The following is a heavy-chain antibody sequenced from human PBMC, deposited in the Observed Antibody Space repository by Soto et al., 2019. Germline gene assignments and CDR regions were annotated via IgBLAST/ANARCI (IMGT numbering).Heavy chain of an antibody. D-gene: IGHD5-12*01. CDR2: IDPADSET. CDR1: GYSFITYW. J-gene: IGHJ6*02. V-gene: IGHV5-51*01. Sequence: GESLKISCKGSGYSFITYWIAWVRQRPGKGLEWMGIIDPADSETKYSPSFQGQVTISADKSINTAYLQWSSLKASDTAKYYCARLGQGGYVQGMDVWGQGTTVTVSS. CDR3: ARLGQGGYVQGMDV.